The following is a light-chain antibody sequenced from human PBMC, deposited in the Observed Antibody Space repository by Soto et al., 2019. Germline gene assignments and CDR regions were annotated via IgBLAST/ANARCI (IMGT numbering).Light chain of an antibody. CDR1: QSVSSN. CDR2: GAS. CDR3: QQYNNWWT. Sequence: EIVMTQSPATLSVSPGERATLSCRASQSVSSNLAWYKQQPGQAPRLLIYGASTRATGIPARFSGSGSGTEFTLTISSLQSEDFAVYYCQQYNNWWTFGQGTKV. V-gene: IGKV3-15*01. J-gene: IGKJ1*01.